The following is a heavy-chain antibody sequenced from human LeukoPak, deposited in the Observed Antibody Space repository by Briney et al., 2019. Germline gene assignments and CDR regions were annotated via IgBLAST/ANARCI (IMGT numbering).Heavy chain of an antibody. CDR1: GFTFSSYD. Sequence: GGSLRLSCAASGFTFSSYDMHWVRQATGKGLEWVSAIGTAGDTYYPGSVKGRFTISRENAKNSLYLQMNSLRAGDTAVYYCARSVGYSYGYYYYYMDVWGKGTTVTISS. J-gene: IGHJ6*03. CDR3: ARSVGYSYGYYYYYMDV. V-gene: IGHV3-13*01. CDR2: IGTAGDT. D-gene: IGHD5-18*01.